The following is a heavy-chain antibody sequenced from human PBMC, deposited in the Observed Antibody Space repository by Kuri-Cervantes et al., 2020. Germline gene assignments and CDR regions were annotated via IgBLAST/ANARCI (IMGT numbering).Heavy chain of an antibody. CDR2: IDWDDDK. V-gene: IGHV2-70*20. J-gene: IGHJ6*03. Sequence: SGPTLVKPTQTLTLTCTFSGFSLSTSGMCVSWVRQPPGKALEWLALIDWDDDKYYSTSLKTRLTISKDTSKNQVVLTMTNMDPVDTATYYCARASVVPAAISLYYYYYMDVWGKGTTVTVSS. CDR3: ARASVVPAAISLYYYYYMDV. CDR1: GFSLSTSGMC. D-gene: IGHD2-2*02.